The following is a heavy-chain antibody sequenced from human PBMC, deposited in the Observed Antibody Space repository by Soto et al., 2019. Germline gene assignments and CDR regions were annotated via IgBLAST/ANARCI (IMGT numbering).Heavy chain of an antibody. Sequence: ASVKVSSKASGYTFTSYYMHWVRQAPGQGLEWMGWISAYNGNTNYAQKLQGRVTMTTDTSTSTAYMELRRLRSDDTAVYYCARGVAAAGPSAPFDYWGQGTLVTVSS. CDR1: GYTFTSYY. V-gene: IGHV1-18*04. D-gene: IGHD6-13*01. J-gene: IGHJ4*02. CDR2: ISAYNGNT. CDR3: ARGVAAAGPSAPFDY.